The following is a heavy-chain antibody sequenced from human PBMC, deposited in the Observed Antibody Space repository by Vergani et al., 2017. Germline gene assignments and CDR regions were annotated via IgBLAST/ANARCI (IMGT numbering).Heavy chain of an antibody. D-gene: IGHD6-13*01. J-gene: IGHJ6*03. V-gene: IGHV3-9*01. Sequence: EVQLVESGGGLVQPGRSLRLSCAASGFTFDDYAMHWVRQAPGKGLEWVSGISWNSGSIGYADSVKGRFTISRDNAKNTLYLQMNSLRAEDTAVYYCAAWSYSSSWYDYYYYYMDVWGKGTTVTVSS. CDR2: ISWNSGSI. CDR1: GFTFDDYA. CDR3: AAWSYSSSWYDYYYYYMDV.